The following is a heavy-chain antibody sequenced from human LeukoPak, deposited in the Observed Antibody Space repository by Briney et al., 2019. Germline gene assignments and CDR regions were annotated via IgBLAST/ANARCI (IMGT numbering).Heavy chain of an antibody. CDR2: IKQDGSEK. CDR1: GFTFSDHS. J-gene: IGHJ5*02. CDR3: AGGGSYYDWYNWFDP. V-gene: IGHV3-7*01. Sequence: PGGSLRLSCVASGFTFSDHSMMWVRQAPGKGLEWVANIKQDGSEKYYVDSVKGRFTISRDNAKNSLYLQMNSLRAEDTAVYYCAGGGSYYDWYNWFDPWGQGTLVTVSS. D-gene: IGHD1-26*01.